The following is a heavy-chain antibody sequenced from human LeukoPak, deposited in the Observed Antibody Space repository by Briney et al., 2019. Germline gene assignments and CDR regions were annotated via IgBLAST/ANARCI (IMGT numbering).Heavy chain of an antibody. D-gene: IGHD6-25*01. J-gene: IGHJ3*02. CDR2: INPNSGGT. Sequence: ASVKVSCKASGYTFTGYYMHWVRQAPGQGLEWMGRINPNSGGTDYAQKFRGRVTMTRDTSISTAYMELSRLRSDDTAVYYCASHSSGGAFDIWGQGTMVTVSS. CDR3: ASHSSGGAFDI. CDR1: GYTFTGYY. V-gene: IGHV1-2*06.